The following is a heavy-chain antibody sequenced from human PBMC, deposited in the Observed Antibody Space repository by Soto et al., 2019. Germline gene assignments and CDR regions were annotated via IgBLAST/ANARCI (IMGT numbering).Heavy chain of an antibody. CDR1: GYILSDVY. J-gene: IGHJ4*02. Sequence: QVQLVQSGADVKKPGASVKVSCQMSGYILSDVYLHWVRQAPGRGLEWMGGFDPEEGQTVYAQNLQDRVTMTEATATHAAYMEMTSLTSEATAGYDWATGVRHYDVLTGYHQTSPLVDWGQGTLVLVSS. CDR3: ATGVRHYDVLTGYHQTSPLVD. V-gene: IGHV1-24*01. CDR2: FDPEEGQT. D-gene: IGHD3-9*01.